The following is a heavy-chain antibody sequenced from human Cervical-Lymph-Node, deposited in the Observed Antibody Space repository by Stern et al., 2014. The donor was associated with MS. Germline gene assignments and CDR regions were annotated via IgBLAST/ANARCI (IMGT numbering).Heavy chain of an antibody. J-gene: IGHJ6*02. V-gene: IGHV1-46*02. CDR3: AREVAGHRLGMMDV. CDR2: ITPSGIRR. CDR1: GYIFNSYY. Sequence: VQLVQSGAEIKKPGASVKVSCKASGYIFNSYYLHWVRQTPGQGLEWMGIITPSGIRRSYAPKFQGRVNMTSDTPTTTVYMELRSLRPDDTAVYYCAREVAGHRLGMMDVWGQGTTVTVSS. D-gene: IGHD6-19*01.